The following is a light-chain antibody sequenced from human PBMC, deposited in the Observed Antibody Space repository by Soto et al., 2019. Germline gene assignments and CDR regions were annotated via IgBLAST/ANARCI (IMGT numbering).Light chain of an antibody. J-gene: IGKJ1*01. V-gene: IGKV1-27*01. CDR3: QRYDSAPWT. Sequence: DIQMTQSPSSLSASVGDKATITCRASQGISNYLAWYQQKPGKVPTLLIYSASTLQSGVPSRFSGSGSGTAFTLTISSLQPEDVATYYCQRYDSAPWTFGQGTKVEIK. CDR2: SAS. CDR1: QGISNY.